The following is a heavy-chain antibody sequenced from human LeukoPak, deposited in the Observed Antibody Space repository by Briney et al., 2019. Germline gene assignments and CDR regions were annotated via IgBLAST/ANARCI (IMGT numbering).Heavy chain of an antibody. CDR2: IYYSGST. V-gene: IGHV4-59*01. CDR3: ARLLASRRAFDP. J-gene: IGHJ5*02. Sequence: PSETLSLTCTVSGGSISSYYWSWIRQPPGKGLEWIGYIYYSGSTNYNPSLKSRVTISVDTSKNQFSLKLSSVTAADTAVYYCARLLASRRAFDPWGQGTLVTVSS. D-gene: IGHD3-10*01. CDR1: GGSISSYY.